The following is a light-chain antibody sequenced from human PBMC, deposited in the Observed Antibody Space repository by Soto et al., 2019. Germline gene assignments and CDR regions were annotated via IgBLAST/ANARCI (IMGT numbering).Light chain of an antibody. Sequence: EIVLTQSPGTLSLSPGERATLSCRASQNVSSNYLAWYQQRPGQAPRLLMYGAFIRATGIPDRISGSGSGTYFTVTISGLEPEDFAVYYCQYYGGYYGSSPRYTFGQGTKLDIK. J-gene: IGKJ2*01. V-gene: IGKV3-20*01. CDR2: GAF. CDR1: QNVSSNY. CDR3: QYYGGYYGSSPRYT.